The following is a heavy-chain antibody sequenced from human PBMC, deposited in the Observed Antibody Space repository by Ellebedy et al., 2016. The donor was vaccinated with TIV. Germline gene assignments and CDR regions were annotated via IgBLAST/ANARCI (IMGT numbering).Heavy chain of an antibody. V-gene: IGHV3-66*01. CDR3: ARDGGAARTAPPDY. J-gene: IGHJ4*02. Sequence: PGGSLRLSCAASGFTVSNNYMRWVRQAPGKGLEWVSLIYGTGDTHYADFVKGRFTISRDNSKNTLYLQMNSLRVEDTAVYYCARDGGAARTAPPDYWGQGTLVTVSS. CDR2: IYGTGDT. CDR1: GFTVSNNY. D-gene: IGHD6-6*01.